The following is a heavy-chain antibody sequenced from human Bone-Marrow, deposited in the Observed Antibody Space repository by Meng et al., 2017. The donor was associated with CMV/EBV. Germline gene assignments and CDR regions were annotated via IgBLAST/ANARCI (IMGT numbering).Heavy chain of an antibody. CDR1: GGSFSGYY. D-gene: IGHD2-2*02. J-gene: IGHJ1*01. V-gene: IGHV4-34*01. CDR3: ARGIRRYCISTSCYTGYFQN. Sequence: SQTLSLTCAVYGGSFSGYYWSWIRQPPGKGLEWIGEINHSGSTNYNPSLKSRVTISVDTSKNQFSLKLISVTAADTTVYYCARGIRRYCISTSCYTGYFQNWGQGTLVTVSS. CDR2: INHSGST.